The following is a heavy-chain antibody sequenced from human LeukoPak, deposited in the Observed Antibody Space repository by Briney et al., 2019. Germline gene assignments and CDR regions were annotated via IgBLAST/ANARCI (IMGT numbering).Heavy chain of an antibody. V-gene: IGHV4-39*07. CDR2: IYYSGST. J-gene: IGHJ4*02. D-gene: IGHD3-22*01. Sequence: SETLSLTCTVSGGSISSSSYYWGWIRQPPGKGLEWIGSIYYSGSTNYNPSLKSRVTISIDTSKSHFSLKLSSVTAADTAVYYCARVGYYDSSGYHDYWGQGTLVTVSS. CDR3: ARVGYYDSSGYHDY. CDR1: GGSISSSSYY.